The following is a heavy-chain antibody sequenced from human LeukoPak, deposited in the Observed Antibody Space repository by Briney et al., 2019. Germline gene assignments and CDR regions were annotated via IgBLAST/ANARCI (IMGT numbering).Heavy chain of an antibody. V-gene: IGHV3-53*04. Sequence: PGGSLRLSCAASGFTVSSNYMSWVRQAPGKGLEWVSVIYSGGSTYYADSVRGRFTISRHNSKNTLYLQMNSLRAEDTAVYYCARSPTYYYDSSGPPGAFDIWGQGTMVTVSS. CDR2: IYSGGST. D-gene: IGHD3-22*01. CDR1: GFTVSSNY. J-gene: IGHJ3*02. CDR3: ARSPTYYYDSSGPPGAFDI.